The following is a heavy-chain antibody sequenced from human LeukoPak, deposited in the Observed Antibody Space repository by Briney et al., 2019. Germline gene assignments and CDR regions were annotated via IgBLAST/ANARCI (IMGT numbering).Heavy chain of an antibody. J-gene: IGHJ5*02. D-gene: IGHD6-19*01. CDR2: IYYSGST. CDR3: ARHKPYSSGWYFSWFDP. V-gene: IGHV4-39*01. Sequence: SETLSLTCTVSGGSISSSSYYWGWIRQPQGKGLEWIGRIYYSGSTYYNPSLKSRVTISVDTSKNQFSLKLSSVTAADTAVYYCARHKPYSSGWYFSWFDPWGQGTLVTVSS. CDR1: GGSISSSSYY.